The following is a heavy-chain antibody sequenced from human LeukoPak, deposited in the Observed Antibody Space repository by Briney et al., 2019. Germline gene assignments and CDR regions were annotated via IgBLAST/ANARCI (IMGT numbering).Heavy chain of an antibody. Sequence: GGSLRLPCAASGFTFSSYGMHWVRQAPGKGLEWVAVIWYDGSNKYYADSVKGRFTISRDNSKNTLYLQMNSLRAEDTAVYYCARDSYYIWGSYRYTGFGAFDIWGQGTMVTVSS. D-gene: IGHD3-16*02. J-gene: IGHJ3*02. CDR3: ARDSYYIWGSYRYTGFGAFDI. CDR2: IWYDGSNK. V-gene: IGHV3-33*01. CDR1: GFTFSSYG.